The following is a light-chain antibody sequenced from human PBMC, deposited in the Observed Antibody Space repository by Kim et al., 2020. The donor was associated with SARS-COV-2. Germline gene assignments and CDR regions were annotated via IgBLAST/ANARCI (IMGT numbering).Light chain of an antibody. CDR3: QQDGSSPYT. V-gene: IGKV3-20*01. Sequence: LSSVERATLSCRASQSVSSDYIAWYQQKPGQAPRVLIYGASSRATGIPDRFSGSGSGTDFTLTISRLEPEDLAVYYCQQDGSSPYTFGQGTKLEI. J-gene: IGKJ2*01. CDR2: GAS. CDR1: QSVSSDY.